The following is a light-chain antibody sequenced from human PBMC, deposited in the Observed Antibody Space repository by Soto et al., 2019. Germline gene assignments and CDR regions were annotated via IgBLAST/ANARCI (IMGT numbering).Light chain of an antibody. J-gene: IGKJ5*01. Sequence: DIRMTQSPSSLSASVGDRVTIXCLASQSISSYLNWYQQKPGKAPERLIYAASTLQSGLPSRFSGSGSGTDFTLTISSLQPEDFATYYCHQCYTIPFTFGQGTRLEIK. CDR2: AAS. CDR1: QSISSY. CDR3: HQCYTIPFT. V-gene: IGKV1-39*01.